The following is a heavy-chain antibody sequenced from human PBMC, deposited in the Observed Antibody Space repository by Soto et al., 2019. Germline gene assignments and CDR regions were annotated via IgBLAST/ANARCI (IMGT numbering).Heavy chain of an antibody. V-gene: IGHV3-30*18. J-gene: IGHJ3*02. D-gene: IGHD5-18*01. Sequence: GGSLRLSCAASGFTFSSYGMHWVRQAPGKGLEWVAVISYDGSNKYYADSVKGRFTISRDNSKNTLYLQMNSLRAEDTAVYYCANFVDTAMVHDAFDIWGQGTMVTVSS. CDR1: GFTFSSYG. CDR2: ISYDGSNK. CDR3: ANFVDTAMVHDAFDI.